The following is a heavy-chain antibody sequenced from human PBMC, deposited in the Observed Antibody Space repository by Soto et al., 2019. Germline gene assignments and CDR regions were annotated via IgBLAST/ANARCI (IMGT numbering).Heavy chain of an antibody. J-gene: IGHJ4*02. V-gene: IGHV4-59*01. Sequence: SETLSLTCTVSGGSISSYYWSWIRQPPGKGLEWIGYIYYSGSTNYNPSLKSRVTISVDTSKNQFPLKLSSVTAADTAVYYCARDRHYDILTGFDYWGQGTLVTVSS. CDR3: ARDRHYDILTGFDY. CDR2: IYYSGST. CDR1: GGSISSYY. D-gene: IGHD3-9*01.